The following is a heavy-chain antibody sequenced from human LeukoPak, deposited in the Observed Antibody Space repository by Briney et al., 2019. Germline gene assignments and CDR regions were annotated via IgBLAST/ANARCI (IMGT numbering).Heavy chain of an antibody. J-gene: IGHJ4*02. CDR2: IYYSGST. Sequence: PSQTLSLTCSVSGGSISSGDYYWSWIRQPPGKGLEWIGYIYYSGSTYHNPSLKSRVIISVDTSENQFSLKLSSVTAADTAVYYCARGSPGTTAFDYWGQGTLVTVSS. D-gene: IGHD1-7*01. CDR1: GGSISSGDYY. CDR3: ARGSPGTTAFDY. V-gene: IGHV4-30-4*01.